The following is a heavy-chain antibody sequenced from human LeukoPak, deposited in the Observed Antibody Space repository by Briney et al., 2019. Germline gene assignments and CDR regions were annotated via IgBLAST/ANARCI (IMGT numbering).Heavy chain of an antibody. CDR2: ISGSGGST. CDR1: GFTFSSYA. D-gene: IGHD1-26*01. V-gene: IGHV3-23*01. Sequence: GGSLRLSCAASGFTFSSYAMSWVRQAPGKGLEWVSAISGSGGSTYYADSVKGRFTISRDNSKNTLYLQMNSPRAKDTAVYYCAKGRNQWELLPEFDYWGQGTLVTVSS. J-gene: IGHJ4*02. CDR3: AKGRNQWELLPEFDY.